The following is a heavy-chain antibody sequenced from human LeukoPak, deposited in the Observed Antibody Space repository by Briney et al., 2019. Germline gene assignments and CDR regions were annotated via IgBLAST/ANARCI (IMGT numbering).Heavy chain of an antibody. CDR3: ARDRPYGSGSYWSSDY. J-gene: IGHJ4*02. V-gene: IGHV4-59*01. D-gene: IGHD3-10*01. CDR2: IYYSGST. Sequence: SETLSLTCIVSGGSISSYFWSWIRQPPGKGLEWIGYIYYSGSTNYNPSLRSRVTISVDASKNQFSLKLTSVTAADTAVYYCARDRPYGSGSYWSSDYWGQGTLVTVSS. CDR1: GGSISSYF.